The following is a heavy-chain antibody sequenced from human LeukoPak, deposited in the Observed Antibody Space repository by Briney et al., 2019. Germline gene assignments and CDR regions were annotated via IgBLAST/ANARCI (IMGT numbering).Heavy chain of an antibody. J-gene: IGHJ4*02. CDR2: INHSGST. V-gene: IGHV4-34*01. CDR3: ARDYGALGFDY. CDR1: GGSFSGYY. Sequence: PSETLSLTCAVYGGSFSGYYWSWIRQPPGKGLEWIGEINHSGSTNYNPSLKSRVTISVDTSKNQFSLKLSSVTAADTAVYYCARDYGALGFDYWGQGTLVTVSS. D-gene: IGHD3-16*01.